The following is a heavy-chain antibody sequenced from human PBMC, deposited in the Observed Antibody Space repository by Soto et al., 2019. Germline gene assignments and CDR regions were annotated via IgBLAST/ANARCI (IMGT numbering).Heavy chain of an antibody. D-gene: IGHD1-7*01. CDR1: GFTFGDYA. CDR3: TRDLSRYNWNYEGDFDP. CDR2: IRSQGNGGTE. Sequence: EVQLVESGGGLVQPGRSLRLSCTASGFTFGDYAMSWVRQAPGKGLEWVGFIRSQGNGGTEEYAASVKGRFIISIDDIKSIAYLQMNSLKAEDTAMYDWTRDLSRYNWNYEGDFDPWGQGTMVTVSS. V-gene: IGHV3-49*04. J-gene: IGHJ5*02.